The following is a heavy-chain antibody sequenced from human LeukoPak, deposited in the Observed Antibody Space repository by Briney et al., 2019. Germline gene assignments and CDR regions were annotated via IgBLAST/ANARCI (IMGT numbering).Heavy chain of an antibody. V-gene: IGHV3-7*03. D-gene: IGHD1-26*01. CDR2: IKQDGSEK. CDR3: AKDLYSGSPTPTPN. CDR1: GFTSSSYW. J-gene: IGHJ4*02. Sequence: PGGSLRLSCAVSGFTSSSYWMSWVRQAPGKGLEWVANIKQDGSEKYYVDSVKGRFSISRDNAKNSLYLQMNSLRAEDTAVYYCAKDLYSGSPTPTPNWGQGTLVTVSS.